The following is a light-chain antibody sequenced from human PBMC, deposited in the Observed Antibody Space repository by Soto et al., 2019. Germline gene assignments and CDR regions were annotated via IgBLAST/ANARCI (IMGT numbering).Light chain of an antibody. CDR1: PSISSW. CDR3: QQYNSYSYT. V-gene: IGKV1-5*01. Sequence: DIQMTQSPSTLSASVGDRVTITCRASPSISSWLAWYQQKPGKAPKLLIYDASSLESGVPSRFSGSGSGTEFTLTISSLQPDDFATYSCQQYNSYSYTFGQGTKLEIK. CDR2: DAS. J-gene: IGKJ2*01.